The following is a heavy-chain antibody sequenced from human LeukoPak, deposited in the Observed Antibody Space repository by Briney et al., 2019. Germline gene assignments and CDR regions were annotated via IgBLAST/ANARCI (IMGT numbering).Heavy chain of an antibody. CDR1: GDSISSGDYY. V-gene: IGHV4-30-4*01. CDR2: IYFSGST. J-gene: IGHJ5*02. CDR3: ARAPRDYYGSDLKWLDP. Sequence: SETLSLTCTVSGDSISSGDYYWSWIRQPPGKGLEWIGYIYFSGSTYYIPSLKSRVTISLDTSKNQFSLELSSVTAADTAVYYCARAPRDYYGSDLKWLDPWGQGTLVIVSS. D-gene: IGHD3-10*01.